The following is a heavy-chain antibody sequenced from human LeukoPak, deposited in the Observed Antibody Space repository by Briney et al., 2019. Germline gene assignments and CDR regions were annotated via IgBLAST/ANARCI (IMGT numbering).Heavy chain of an antibody. CDR3: ARGIAAAAYYFDY. D-gene: IGHD6-13*01. Sequence: ASVKVSCKASGGTFSSYAISWVRQAPGQGLEWMGGIIPIFGTANYAQKFQGRVTITADESTSTAYMELSSLRSEDTAVYYCARGIAAAAYYFDYWGQGTLVTVSS. CDR2: IIPIFGTA. J-gene: IGHJ4*02. CDR1: GGTFSSYA. V-gene: IGHV1-69*13.